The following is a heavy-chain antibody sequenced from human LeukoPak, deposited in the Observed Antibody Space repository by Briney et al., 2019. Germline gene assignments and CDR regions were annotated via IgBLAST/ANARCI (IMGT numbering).Heavy chain of an antibody. V-gene: IGHV3-23*01. D-gene: IGHD2-2*01. J-gene: IGHJ4*02. CDR1: GFTFSSYA. Sequence: GGSLRLSCAASGFTFSSYAMSWVRQAPGKGLEWVSAISGSGGSTYYADSVKGRFTISRDNSKNTLYLQMNSLRAEDTAVYYCAREGFVVPAAITPDDYSAEYYFDYWGQGTLVTVSS. CDR2: ISGSGGST. CDR3: AREGFVVPAAITPDDYSAEYYFDY.